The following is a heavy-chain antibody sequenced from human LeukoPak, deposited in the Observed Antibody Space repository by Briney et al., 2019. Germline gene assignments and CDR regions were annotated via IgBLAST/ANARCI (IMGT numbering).Heavy chain of an antibody. V-gene: IGHV1-69*13. Sequence: SVKVSCKASGGTFTSYAISWVRQAPGQGLEWMGGIIPIFGTANYAQKFQGRVTITADESTSTAYMELSSLRSEDTAVYYCARDYCSGGSCYSGNFYFDYWGQGNLVTVSS. J-gene: IGHJ4*02. CDR3: ARDYCSGGSCYSGNFYFDY. CDR1: GGTFTSYA. D-gene: IGHD2-15*01. CDR2: IIPIFGTA.